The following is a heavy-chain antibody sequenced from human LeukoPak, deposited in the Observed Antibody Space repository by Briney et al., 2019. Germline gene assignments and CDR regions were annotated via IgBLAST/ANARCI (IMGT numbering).Heavy chain of an antibody. J-gene: IGHJ4*02. CDR3: VRGITTPDC. CDR1: GFTFSSYA. CDR2: ITRGRWT. V-gene: IGHV3-23*01. Sequence: GGSLTHSCAVSGFTFSSYALTWVRQAPGKGLEWVSGITRGRWTYYADSVKGRFTISRDNSKNTLYLQMSSLRAEDTAVYYCVRGITTPDCWGQGTLVTVSS. D-gene: IGHD3-3*01.